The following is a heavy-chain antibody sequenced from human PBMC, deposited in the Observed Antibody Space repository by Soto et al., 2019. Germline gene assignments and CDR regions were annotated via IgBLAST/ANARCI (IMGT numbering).Heavy chain of an antibody. CDR2: IHHSGST. CDR3: ARGHSTSGYDS. J-gene: IGHJ4*02. D-gene: IGHD6-6*01. V-gene: IGHV4-34*01. Sequence: LSLTCSVYGASFSGYYWSWIRQSPGKGLEWIGEIHHSGSTHYNPSLKSRLTFSIDESQSQFYMMLTSVTAADTALYFCARGHSTSGYDSWGQGSLVTVSS. CDR1: GASFSGYY.